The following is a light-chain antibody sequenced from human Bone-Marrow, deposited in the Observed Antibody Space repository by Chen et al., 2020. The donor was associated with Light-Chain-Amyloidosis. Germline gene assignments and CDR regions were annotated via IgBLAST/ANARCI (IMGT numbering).Light chain of an antibody. V-gene: IGLV2-23*01. CDR3: CSYAGSNNAI. Sequence: QSALTQPASVSGSPGQSTTISCTGTSSDVGRYKLFSWYQQHPGKAPKLMIYEAYKRPSGVSNRFSGSKSGNTASLTISGLQAEDEADYFCCSYAGSNNAIFGGGTKLTVL. J-gene: IGLJ2*01. CDR1: SSDVGRYKL. CDR2: EAY.